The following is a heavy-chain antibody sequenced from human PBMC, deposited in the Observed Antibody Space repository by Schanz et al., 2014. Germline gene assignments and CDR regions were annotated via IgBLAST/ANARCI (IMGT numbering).Heavy chain of an antibody. D-gene: IGHD2-15*01. Sequence: QVELVESGGGVVQPGRSLRLSCAASGFIFSYSTIHWVRQAPGKGLEWVAVISDDGSRRHYADFVTGRFTISRDNSKDTVYLQMNSLRAEDTAVYYCARDLAGGGNDVWGQGTLVTVSS. CDR3: ARDLAGGGNDV. CDR1: GFIFSYST. CDR2: ISDDGSRR. J-gene: IGHJ4*02. V-gene: IGHV3-30*04.